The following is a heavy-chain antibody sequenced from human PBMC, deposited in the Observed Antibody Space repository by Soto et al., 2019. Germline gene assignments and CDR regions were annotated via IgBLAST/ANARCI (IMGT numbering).Heavy chain of an antibody. CDR3: AKGQEWVAAYWYFDL. J-gene: IGHJ2*01. Sequence: QVQLVESGGGVVQPGRSLRLSCAASGFTFRTYGMHWVRQAPGKGLEWVTVISYDGSNKYYADSVKGRFTISRDNSKNTLYLQMNSLRAVDTAVYYCAKGQEWVAAYWYFDLWGRGTLVTVSS. CDR1: GFTFRTYG. V-gene: IGHV3-30*18. CDR2: ISYDGSNK. D-gene: IGHD6-19*01.